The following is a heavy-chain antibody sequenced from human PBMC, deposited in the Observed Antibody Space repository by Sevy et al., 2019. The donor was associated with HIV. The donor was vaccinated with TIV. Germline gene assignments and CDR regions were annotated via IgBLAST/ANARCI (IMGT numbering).Heavy chain of an antibody. CDR1: GFTFSDYA. Sequence: GGSLRLSCTASGFTFSDYAMSWFRQAPGKGLEWVAFIRRKAYGGTTEYAASVKGRFTISRDDSKSIAYLQMNSLKTEDKGVYYCVREILVRGNYYGMDVWGQGTTVTVSS. J-gene: IGHJ6*02. V-gene: IGHV3-49*03. D-gene: IGHD3-10*01. CDR3: VREILVRGNYYGMDV. CDR2: IRRKAYGGTT.